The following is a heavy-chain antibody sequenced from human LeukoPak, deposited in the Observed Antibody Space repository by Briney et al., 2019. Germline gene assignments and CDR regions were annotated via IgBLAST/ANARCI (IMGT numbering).Heavy chain of an antibody. V-gene: IGHV3-23*01. D-gene: IGHD4/OR15-4a*01. Sequence: GGSLRLSCAASGFTFSSYAMSWVRQAPGKGLEWVSAISGSGGSTYYADSVKGWFTISRDNSKNTLYLQMTSLRAEDSAVYYCANEPTAMVPPRIDYWGQGTLVTVSS. CDR3: ANEPTAMVPPRIDY. CDR2: ISGSGGST. J-gene: IGHJ4*02. CDR1: GFTFSSYA.